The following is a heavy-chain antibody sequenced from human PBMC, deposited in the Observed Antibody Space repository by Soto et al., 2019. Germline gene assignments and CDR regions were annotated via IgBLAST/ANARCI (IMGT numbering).Heavy chain of an antibody. Sequence: EVQLVESGGGLVQPGGSLRLSCAASGFTFSSYWMHWVRQAPGKGLVWVSRIKTDGSSTSYADSVKGRFTISRDNAENTRYRQMNSLTAEDTAVDYCARGETRHSSLSVYWGQGTLVTVAS. D-gene: IGHD3-22*01. CDR3: ARGETRHSSLSVY. CDR1: GFTFSSYW. J-gene: IGHJ4*02. CDR2: IKTDGSST. V-gene: IGHV3-74*01.